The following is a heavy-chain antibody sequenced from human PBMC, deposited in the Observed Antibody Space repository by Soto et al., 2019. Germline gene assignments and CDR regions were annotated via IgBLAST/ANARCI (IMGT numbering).Heavy chain of an antibody. CDR2: ISAYNGNT. D-gene: IGHD5-18*01. J-gene: IGHJ3*02. CDR1: GYTFTSYG. Sequence: ASVKVSCKASGYTFTSYGISWVRQAPGQGLEWMGWISAYNGNTDYAQKLQGRVTMTTDTSTSTAYMELRSLRSDDTAVYYCARSGYSYGYSAFDIWGQGTMVTVSS. CDR3: ARSGYSYGYSAFDI. V-gene: IGHV1-18*01.